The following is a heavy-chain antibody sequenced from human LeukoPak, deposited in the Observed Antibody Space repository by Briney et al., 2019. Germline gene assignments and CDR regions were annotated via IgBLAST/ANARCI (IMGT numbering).Heavy chain of an antibody. CDR1: GFTFSRYA. J-gene: IGHJ6*04. D-gene: IGHD2-2*01. CDR2: INGSGGST. Sequence: PGGPLTLPCTASGFTFSRYAMRWAPQAPGKGLEWVSDINGSGGSTYYADPVKARFTISRDNSKNTLYLHMNNLKAEDTAVYYCAKATVGINVVVPAAISLRYYGMDVWGKGTTVTVSS. V-gene: IGHV3-23*01. CDR3: AKATVGINVVVPAAISLRYYGMDV.